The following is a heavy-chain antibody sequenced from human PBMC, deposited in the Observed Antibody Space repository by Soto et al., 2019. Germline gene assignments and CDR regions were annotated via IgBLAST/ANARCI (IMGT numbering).Heavy chain of an antibody. Sequence: QMQLVESGGGVVQPGRSLRLSCVASGFPFREFGMHWVRQAPGKGLEWVALISYDGSDYADSVKGRFTISRDDSRDTLFLHMDNLRPDDTGVYYCARRWNYYLDFWGQGTLVAGSS. CDR1: GFPFREFG. V-gene: IGHV3-33*05. CDR3: ARRWNYYLDF. D-gene: IGHD1-1*01. CDR2: ISYDGSD. J-gene: IGHJ4*02.